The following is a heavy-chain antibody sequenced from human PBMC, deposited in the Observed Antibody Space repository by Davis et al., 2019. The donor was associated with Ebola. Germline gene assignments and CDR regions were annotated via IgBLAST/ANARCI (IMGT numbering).Heavy chain of an antibody. D-gene: IGHD4-17*01. V-gene: IGHV3-48*01. CDR3: ASPLSTVTTGNYYYYYGMDV. CDR1: GFTFSSYS. Sequence: GESLKISCAASGFTFSSYSMNWVRQAPGKGLEWVSYISSSSSTIYYADSVKGRFTISRDNAKNSLYLQMNSLRGEDTAVYYCASPLSTVTTGNYYYYYGMDVWGQGTTVTVSS. J-gene: IGHJ6*02. CDR2: ISSSSSTI.